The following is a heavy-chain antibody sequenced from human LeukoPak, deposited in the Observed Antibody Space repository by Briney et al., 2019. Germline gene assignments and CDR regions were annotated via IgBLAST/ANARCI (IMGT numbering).Heavy chain of an antibody. V-gene: IGHV1-69*13. CDR1: GGTFSSYA. CDR3: ARVSGPSGSLDY. CDR2: IIPIFGTA. Sequence: ASVKVSCKASGGTFSSYAISWVRQAPGQGLEWMGGIIPIFGTANYAQKFQGRVTITADESTSTAYMELSSLRSEDTAVYYCARVSGPSGSLDYWGQGTLVTVSS. J-gene: IGHJ4*02. D-gene: IGHD5-12*01.